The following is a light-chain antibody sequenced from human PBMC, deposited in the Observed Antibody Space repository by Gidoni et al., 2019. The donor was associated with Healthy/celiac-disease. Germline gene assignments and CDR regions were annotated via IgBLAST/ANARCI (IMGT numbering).Light chain of an antibody. Sequence: DIQMTQSPSSLSSSVGDRVTITFRASQSISSYFNWYQKKPGKASKLRIYSASSLQSGVPSRVSGSGSETEFTLTLRSLQSEDFATYYCKQSYSTPLTFGGGTKVEIK. V-gene: IGKV1-39*01. CDR2: SAS. CDR1: QSISSY. J-gene: IGKJ4*01. CDR3: KQSYSTPLT.